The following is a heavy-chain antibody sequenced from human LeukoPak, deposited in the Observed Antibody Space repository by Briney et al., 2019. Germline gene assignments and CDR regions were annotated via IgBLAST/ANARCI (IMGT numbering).Heavy chain of an antibody. CDR1: GFTVSSNY. CDR3: ARDGPDNYGSMDV. D-gene: IGHD4-17*01. V-gene: IGHV3-53*01. CDR2: IYSGGST. J-gene: IGHJ6*02. Sequence: PGGSLRLSCAASGFTVSSNYMSWVRQAPGKGLERVSVIYSGGSTYYADSVKGRFTISRDNSKNTLYLQMNSLRAEDTAVYYCARDGPDNYGSMDVWGQGTTVTVSS.